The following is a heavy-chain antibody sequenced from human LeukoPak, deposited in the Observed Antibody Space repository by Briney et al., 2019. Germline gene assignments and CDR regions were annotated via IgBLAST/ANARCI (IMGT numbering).Heavy chain of an antibody. Sequence: ASVKVSCKASGYTFTSYAMNWVRQAPGQGLEWMGWIITNTGNPTYAQGFTGRFVFSLDTSVSTAYLQISSLKAEDTAVYYCARVLVRYSYGYGKFPLGYWGQGTLVTVSS. V-gene: IGHV7-4-1*02. CDR2: IITNTGNP. CDR1: GYTFTSYA. CDR3: ARVLVRYSYGYGKFPLGY. D-gene: IGHD5-18*01. J-gene: IGHJ4*02.